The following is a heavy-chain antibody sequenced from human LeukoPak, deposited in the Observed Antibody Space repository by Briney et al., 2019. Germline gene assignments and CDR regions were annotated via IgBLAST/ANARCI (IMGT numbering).Heavy chain of an antibody. D-gene: IGHD1-26*01. CDR3: ALTPPSKWAFDY. V-gene: IGHV3-30*14. CDR2: VASDGSYK. J-gene: IGHJ4*02. CDR1: GFTLSSYS. Sequence: PGGSLRLSCAASGFTLSSYSLHWVRQAPGKGLEWVAHVASDGSYKYYADSVKGRFTISRDNSKNTLYLQMNSLRAEDTAVHYCALTPPSKWAFDYWGQGTLVTVSS.